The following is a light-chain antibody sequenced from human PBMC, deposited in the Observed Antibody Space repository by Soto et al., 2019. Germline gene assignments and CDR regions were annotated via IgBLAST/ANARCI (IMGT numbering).Light chain of an antibody. Sequence: QAVVTQEPSLTVSPGGTVTLTCGSTTVPVTSGHYPYWFQHKPGQAPRVLIYDTNYKHSWIPARFSGSLLGGKAALTLSGAQPEDEADYYCLLSYSDAVVFGGGTKLTV. CDR3: LLSYSDAVV. J-gene: IGLJ2*01. CDR1: TVPVTSGHY. CDR2: DTN. V-gene: IGLV7-46*01.